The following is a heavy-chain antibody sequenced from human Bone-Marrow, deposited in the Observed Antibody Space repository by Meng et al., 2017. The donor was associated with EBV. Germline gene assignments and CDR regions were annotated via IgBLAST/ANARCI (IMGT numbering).Heavy chain of an antibody. CDR2: IYSGGST. Sequence: LGGSGGGCIPPGGSLSLSCAASGFSVNNNYMTWVRQAPGKGLEWVSVIYSGGSTYYADSVKGRFTISRDNSKNTLYLQMNTLRAEDTAVYYCARGSSSSLRFEDYWGQGTLVTVSS. CDR1: GFSVNNNY. V-gene: IGHV3-53*01. J-gene: IGHJ4*02. CDR3: ARGSSSSLRFEDY. D-gene: IGHD6-6*01.